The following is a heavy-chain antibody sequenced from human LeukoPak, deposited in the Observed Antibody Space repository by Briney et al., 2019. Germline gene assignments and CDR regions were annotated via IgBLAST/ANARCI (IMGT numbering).Heavy chain of an antibody. CDR1: GFTFSSYW. J-gene: IGHJ4*02. CDR3: ARGLFSGSYGEYDY. D-gene: IGHD1-26*01. Sequence: GGSLRLSCVASGFTFSSYWMHWVRQAPGKGLVWVSRINSDGSSTTYADSVKGRFTISRDNAKNTLYLQMNSLRGEDTAVYYCARGLFSGSYGEYDYWGQGTLVTVSS. CDR2: INSDGSST. V-gene: IGHV3-74*01.